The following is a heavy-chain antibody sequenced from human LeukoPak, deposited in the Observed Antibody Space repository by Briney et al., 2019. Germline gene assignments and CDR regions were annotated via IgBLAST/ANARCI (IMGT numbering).Heavy chain of an antibody. CDR1: GYTFTSYY. CDR2: INPSGGST. J-gene: IGHJ4*02. Sequence: ASVKVSCKASGYTFTSYYMHWVRQAPGQGLEWMGIINPSGGSTSYAQKFQGRVTMTRDTSTSTVYMGLSSLRSEDTAVYYCARESPTYYDILTGSPGLYYFDYWGQGTLVTVSS. D-gene: IGHD3-9*01. CDR3: ARESPTYYDILTGSPGLYYFDY. V-gene: IGHV1-46*01.